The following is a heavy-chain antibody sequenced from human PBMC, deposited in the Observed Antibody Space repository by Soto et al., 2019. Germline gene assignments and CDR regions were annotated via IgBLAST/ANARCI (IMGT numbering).Heavy chain of an antibody. Sequence: GGSLRLSCAASGFDFSDHGMHWVRQAPGEGLEWVTVISYDGTAKYYKESVKGRFTTSRDNSKKTLYLQIDSLRVEDTAVYYCAKDEGRFLRNYFNYGIDVWGLGTTVTVSS. CDR2: ISYDGTAK. CDR3: AKDEGRFLRNYFNYGIDV. J-gene: IGHJ6*02. CDR1: GFDFSDHG. D-gene: IGHD3-3*01. V-gene: IGHV3-33*03.